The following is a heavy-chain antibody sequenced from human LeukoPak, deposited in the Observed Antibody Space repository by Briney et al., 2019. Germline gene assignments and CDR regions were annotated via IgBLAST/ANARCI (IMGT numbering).Heavy chain of an antibody. Sequence: SETLSLTCTVSGGSISSYYWSWIRQPPGKGLEWIGYIYYSGSTNYNPSLKSRVTISVDTSKNQFSLKLSSVTAADTAVYYCARVLTPDCGSGSPNWFDPSGQGTLVTVSS. CDR1: GGSISSYY. V-gene: IGHV4-59*01. CDR2: IYYSGST. D-gene: IGHD3-10*01. J-gene: IGHJ5*02. CDR3: ARVLTPDCGSGSPNWFDP.